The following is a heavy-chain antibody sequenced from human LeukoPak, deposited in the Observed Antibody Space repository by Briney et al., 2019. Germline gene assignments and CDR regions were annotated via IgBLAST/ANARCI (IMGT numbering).Heavy chain of an antibody. V-gene: IGHV1-18*01. CDR3: ARDLITMVRGVTPDY. Sequence: ASVKVSCKASGYTFTSYGISWVRQAPGQGLEWMGWISAYNGNTNYAQKLQGRVTMTTDTSTSTAYMELRSLRSDDTAVCYCARDLITMVRGVTPDYWGQGTLVTVSS. CDR2: ISAYNGNT. D-gene: IGHD3-10*01. J-gene: IGHJ4*02. CDR1: GYTFTSYG.